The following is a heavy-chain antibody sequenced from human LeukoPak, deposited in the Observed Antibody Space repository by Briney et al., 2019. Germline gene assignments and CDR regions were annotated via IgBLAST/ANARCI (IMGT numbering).Heavy chain of an antibody. D-gene: IGHD3-9*01. CDR1: GYTFTDYN. Sequence: ASVKVSCKTSGYTFTDYNMHWVRQAPGQGLEWMGWIHPDSGGTNYAQKFQDRVTMTRDTSTSTAYMELSSLTFDDTAVYYCARDLSFDWFPYYFDYWGQGILVTVSS. CDR3: ARDLSFDWFPYYFDY. V-gene: IGHV1-2*02. J-gene: IGHJ4*02. CDR2: IHPDSGGT.